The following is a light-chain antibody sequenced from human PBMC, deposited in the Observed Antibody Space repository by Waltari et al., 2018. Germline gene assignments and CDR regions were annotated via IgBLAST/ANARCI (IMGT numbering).Light chain of an antibody. CDR1: SSDVGSYNL. CDR3: CSHAGSSIYV. CDR2: EVT. Sequence: QSALTQPASVSGSPGQSITISCTGTSSDVGSYNLVSWYQQHPGKAPKLMIYEVTERPSWVSNRFSGSKSDTTASLTISGRQAEEEADYYCCSHAGSSIYVFGTGTKVTIL. J-gene: IGLJ1*01. V-gene: IGLV2-23*02.